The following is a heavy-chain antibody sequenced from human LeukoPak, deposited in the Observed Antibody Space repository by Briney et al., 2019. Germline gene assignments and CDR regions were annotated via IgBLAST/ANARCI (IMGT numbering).Heavy chain of an antibody. CDR2: ISLEGSDK. V-gene: IGHV3-30*04. CDR3: VKDRSPTVSEVHDY. D-gene: IGHD4-17*01. CDR1: GFTFSNYA. Sequence: PGRSLRLSCAASGFTFSNYAMHWVRQAPGKGLEWVAVISLEGSDKYYVDSVKGRFTISRDNSKNTLYLQMNSLRPEDTAMYYCVKDRSPTVSEVHDYLGGGGLVGVCS. J-gene: IGHJ4*02.